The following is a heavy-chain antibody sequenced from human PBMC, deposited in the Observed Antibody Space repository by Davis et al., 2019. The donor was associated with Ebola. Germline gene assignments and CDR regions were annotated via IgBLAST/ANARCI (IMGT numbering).Heavy chain of an antibody. CDR2: IYYSGST. V-gene: IGHV4-39*07. Sequence: SETLSLTCTVSGGSISSSSYYWGWIRQPPGKGLEWIGSIYYSGSTYYNPSLKSRVTISVDTSKNQFSLKLSSVTAADTAVYYCARIYGDEIYYYYGMDVWGQGTTVTVPS. D-gene: IGHD4-17*01. CDR1: GGSISSSSYY. CDR3: ARIYGDEIYYYYGMDV. J-gene: IGHJ6*02.